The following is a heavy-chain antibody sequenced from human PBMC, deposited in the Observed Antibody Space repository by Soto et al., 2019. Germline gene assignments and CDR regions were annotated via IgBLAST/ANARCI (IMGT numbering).Heavy chain of an antibody. D-gene: IGHD3-22*01. CDR1: GFTFSSYS. CDR2: ISSSSSYI. V-gene: IGHV3-21*01. Sequence: GGSLRLSCAASGFTFSSYSMNWVRQAPGKGLEWVSSISSSSSYIYYADSVKGRFTISRDNAKNSLYLQMNSLRAEDTAVYYCARETSYYYYDPTYAPVIWGQGKMVTVSS. J-gene: IGHJ3*02. CDR3: ARETSYYYYDPTYAPVI.